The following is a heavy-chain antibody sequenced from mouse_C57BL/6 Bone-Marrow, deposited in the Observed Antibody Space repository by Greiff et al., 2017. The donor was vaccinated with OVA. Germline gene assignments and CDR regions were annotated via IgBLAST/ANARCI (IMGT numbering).Heavy chain of an antibody. J-gene: IGHJ2*01. CDR3: TDPYFDY. Sequence: EVQLVESGGGLVQPGGSMKLSCVASGFTFSNYWMNWVRQSPEKGLEWVAQIRLKSDNYATHYAESVKGRFTISRDDAKSSVYLQMNNVRAEDTGIYYCTDPYFDYWGQGTTLTVSS. CDR1: GFTFSNYW. V-gene: IGHV6-3*01. CDR2: IRLKSDNYAT.